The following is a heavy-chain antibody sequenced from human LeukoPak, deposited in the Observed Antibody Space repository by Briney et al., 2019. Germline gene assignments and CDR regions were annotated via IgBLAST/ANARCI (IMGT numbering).Heavy chain of an antibody. J-gene: IGHJ5*02. V-gene: IGHV6-1*01. CDR2: TYYRSKWYS. D-gene: IGHD4-17*01. Sequence: SQTLSLTCAIPGDSFSSNSAAWNWIRQSPSRGLEWLGRTYYRSKWYSDYAVSVKSRVTINPDTSKNQFSLQLNSVTPEDTAVYYCAYYGDPPYNWSDPWGQGTLVTVSS. CDR3: AYYGDPPYNWSDP. CDR1: GDSFSSNSAA.